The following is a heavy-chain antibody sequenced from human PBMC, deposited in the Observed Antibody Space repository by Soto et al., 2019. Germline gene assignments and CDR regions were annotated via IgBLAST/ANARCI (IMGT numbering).Heavy chain of an antibody. J-gene: IGHJ6*02. CDR2: ISYDGSNK. CDR3: ARGGIAAACMDV. Sequence: GGSLRLSCAASGFTFSSYGMHWVRQAPGKGLEWVAVISYDGSNKYYADSVKGRFTISRDNSKNTLYLQMNSLRAEDTAVYYCARGGIAAACMDVWGQGTTVTVSS. CDR1: GFTFSSYG. D-gene: IGHD6-13*01. V-gene: IGHV3-30*03.